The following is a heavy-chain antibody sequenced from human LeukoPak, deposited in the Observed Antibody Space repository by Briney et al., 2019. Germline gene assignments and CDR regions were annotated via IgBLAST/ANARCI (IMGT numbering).Heavy chain of an antibody. Sequence: GGSLRLSCAASGFTFSSYWMSWVRQAPGKGLEWVANIKQDGSEKYYVDSVKGRFTISRDNAKNSLYLQMNSLRAEDTAVYYCANGYSYGEEAFDIWGQGTMVTVSS. J-gene: IGHJ3*02. D-gene: IGHD5-18*01. CDR1: GFTFSSYW. V-gene: IGHV3-7*01. CDR3: ANGYSYGEEAFDI. CDR2: IKQDGSEK.